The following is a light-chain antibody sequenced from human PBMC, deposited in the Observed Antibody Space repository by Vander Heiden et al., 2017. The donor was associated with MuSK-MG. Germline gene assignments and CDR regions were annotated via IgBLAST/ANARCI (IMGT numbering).Light chain of an antibody. J-gene: IGLJ3*02. CDR1: SSDVGGYNY. Sequence: QSALTQPASVSGSPGRSFTISCTGTSSDVGGYNYVSWYQQHPVKAPKLMIYDVSNRPSGVSNRFSGSKSGNTASLTISGLQAEDEADYYCSSYTSSRGVFGGGTKLTVL. CDR3: SSYTSSRGV. V-gene: IGLV2-14*01. CDR2: DVS.